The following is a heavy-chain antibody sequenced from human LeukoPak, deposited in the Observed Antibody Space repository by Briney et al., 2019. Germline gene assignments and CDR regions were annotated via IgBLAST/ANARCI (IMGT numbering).Heavy chain of an antibody. CDR2: INQDGSEK. J-gene: IGHJ4*02. Sequence: GGSLRLSCAASEFTFPNYWMGWVRQAPGEGLEWVANINQDGSEKYYVDSVKGRFIISRDNAKSSLYLHMNILRAEDTAVYYCARELSSGTDYFDYWGQGTLVTVSS. V-gene: IGHV3-7*01. CDR3: ARELSSGTDYFDY. CDR1: EFTFPNYW. D-gene: IGHD3-10*01.